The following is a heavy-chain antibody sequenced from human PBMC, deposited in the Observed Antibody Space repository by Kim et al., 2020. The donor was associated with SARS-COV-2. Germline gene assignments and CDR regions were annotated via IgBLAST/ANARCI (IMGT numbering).Heavy chain of an antibody. D-gene: IGHD6-13*01. V-gene: IGHV3-73*01. CDR2: IRSKANSYAT. J-gene: IGHJ3*02. CDR1: GFTFSDSA. Sequence: GGSLRLSCAASGFTFSDSAMYWVRQASGKGLEWVGRIRSKANSYATAYDVSVKGRFIISRDDSKNTAYLQMNSRKTEDTSIYYCTRVPPYSNSWCDAFDIWGQGTMVTVSS. CDR3: TRVPPYSNSWCDAFDI.